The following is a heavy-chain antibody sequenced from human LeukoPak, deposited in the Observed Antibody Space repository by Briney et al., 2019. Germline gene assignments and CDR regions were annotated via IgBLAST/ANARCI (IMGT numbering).Heavy chain of an antibody. V-gene: IGHV3-23*01. D-gene: IGHD1-26*01. Sequence: GGSLELSWEASGFPLNSYAMRLVGQAPGKGLEWVSAISGSGGSTYYADAVKGRFTIARDNCKNTLYLQMNSLRDEDTDVYYCAKDPFSGSYSGTEGFDYWGQGTLVTVSS. CDR1: GFPLNSYA. J-gene: IGHJ4*02. CDR2: ISGSGGST. CDR3: AKDPFSGSYSGTEGFDY.